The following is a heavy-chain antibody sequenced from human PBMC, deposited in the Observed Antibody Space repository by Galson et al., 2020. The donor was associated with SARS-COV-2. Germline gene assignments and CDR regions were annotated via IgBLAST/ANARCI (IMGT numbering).Heavy chain of an antibody. Sequence: GGSLRLSCAASGFTFDDYAMHWVRQAPGKGLEWVSGISWNGGSIAYGDSVKGRFTISRDNAKKSLFLQMNSLRSEHTALYYCVKDYTALNLFDYWGQGTLVTVSS. CDR3: VKDYTALNLFDY. J-gene: IGHJ4*02. D-gene: IGHD2-21*02. V-gene: IGHV3-9*01. CDR2: ISWNGGSI. CDR1: GFTFDDYA.